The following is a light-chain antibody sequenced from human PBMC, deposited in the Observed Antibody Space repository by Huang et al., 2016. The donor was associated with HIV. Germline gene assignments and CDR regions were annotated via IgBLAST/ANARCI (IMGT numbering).Light chain of an antibody. J-gene: IGKJ5*01. Sequence: EIVLTQSPATLSLSPGERATLSCRASQSVRSYLAWYQQKPGQAPRLLIYDASNMATGIPARFSGSGSGTDFTLTISSLEPEDFAVYYCQQRSNWRTFGQGTRLEIK. V-gene: IGKV3-11*01. CDR1: QSVRSY. CDR3: QQRSNWRT. CDR2: DAS.